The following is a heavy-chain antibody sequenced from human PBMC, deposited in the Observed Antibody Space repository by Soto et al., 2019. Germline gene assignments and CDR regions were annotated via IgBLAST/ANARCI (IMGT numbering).Heavy chain of an antibody. Sequence: GASVKVSCKASGGTFSSYAISWVRQAPGQGLEWMGGIIPIFGTANYAQKFQGRVTITADKSTSTAYMELSSLRSEDTAVYYCARDLSAAAGLPYYYYYGMDVWGQGTTGTSP. J-gene: IGHJ6*02. CDR2: IIPIFGTA. CDR3: ARDLSAAAGLPYYYYYGMDV. D-gene: IGHD6-13*01. CDR1: GGTFSSYA. V-gene: IGHV1-69*06.